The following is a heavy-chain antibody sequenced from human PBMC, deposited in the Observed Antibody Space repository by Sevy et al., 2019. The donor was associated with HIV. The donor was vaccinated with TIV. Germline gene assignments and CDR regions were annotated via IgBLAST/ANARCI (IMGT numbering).Heavy chain of an antibody. D-gene: IGHD6-19*01. CDR3: ATPRGSDWYEGTGGYFDL. V-gene: IGHV4-39*01. Sequence: SETLSLTCTVSGGSISRSSYYWGWIRQSPGKGLEWIGSIYSTGSTSYNPSLKSRVTLSADTSKNQFSLKLDSVSAADTAVYYCATPRGSDWYEGTGGYFDLWGRGALVTVSS. CDR2: IYSTGST. J-gene: IGHJ2*01. CDR1: GGSISRSSYY.